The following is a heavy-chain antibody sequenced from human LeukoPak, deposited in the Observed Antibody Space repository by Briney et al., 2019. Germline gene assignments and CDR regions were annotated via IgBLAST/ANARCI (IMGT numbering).Heavy chain of an antibody. D-gene: IGHD3-16*01. V-gene: IGHV3-48*04. J-gene: IGHJ4*02. CDR1: GFTLSSYS. Sequence: GGSLRLSCAASGFTLSSYSMNWVRQAPGKGLEWVSYISSSSGTIYYADSVKGRFTISRDNAKNSLYLQMSSLRAEDTALYYCAREEGGYFDYWGQGTLVTVSS. CDR3: AREEGGYFDY. CDR2: ISSSSGTI.